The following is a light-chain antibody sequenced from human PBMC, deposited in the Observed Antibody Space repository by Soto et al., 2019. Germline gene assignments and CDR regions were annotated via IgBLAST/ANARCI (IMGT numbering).Light chain of an antibody. V-gene: IGLV2-11*01. CDR2: DVS. Sequence: QSMLTQPRSVSGSPGQSVTISCTGTSSDVGGYNYVSWYQQHPGKAPKFMIYDVSKRPSGVPDRFSGSKSGNTASLTISGLQAEDEADYYCCSYAGSYTFVLFGGGTKLTVL. CDR1: SSDVGGYNY. CDR3: CSYAGSYTFVL. J-gene: IGLJ2*01.